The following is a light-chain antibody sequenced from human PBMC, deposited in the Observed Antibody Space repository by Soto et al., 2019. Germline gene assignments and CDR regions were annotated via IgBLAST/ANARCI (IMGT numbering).Light chain of an antibody. V-gene: IGKV1-39*01. CDR2: AAS. CDR1: QTITNY. Sequence: DIQMTQSPSSLSASVGDRVTITCRASQTITNYLNWYQHKPGKAPQLLIYAASSLQSGVPSRFSGSGSGKDFTLTISSLQPEDFATYFCQQSHITPFTFGPGTKVDIK. J-gene: IGKJ3*01. CDR3: QQSHITPFT.